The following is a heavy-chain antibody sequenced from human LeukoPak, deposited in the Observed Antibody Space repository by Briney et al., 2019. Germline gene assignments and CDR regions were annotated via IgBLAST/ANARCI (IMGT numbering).Heavy chain of an antibody. D-gene: IGHD3-10*01. J-gene: IGHJ3*02. Sequence: SETLSLTCTVSGGSIGSYYWSWIRQPPGKGLEWIGYIYTSGSTNYNPSLKSRVTISVDTSKNQFSLKLSFVTAADTAVYYCARSAKLWFGELGAFDIWGQGTMVTVSS. CDR3: ARSAKLWFGELGAFDI. CDR1: GGSIGSYY. CDR2: IYTSGST. V-gene: IGHV4-4*09.